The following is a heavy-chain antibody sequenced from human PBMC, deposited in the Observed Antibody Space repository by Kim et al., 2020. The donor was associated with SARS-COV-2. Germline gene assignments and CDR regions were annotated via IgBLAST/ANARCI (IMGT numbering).Heavy chain of an antibody. CDR3: ASGVFVEMAIMGLDAFDI. J-gene: IGHJ3*02. CDR2: ISGSGGST. V-gene: IGHV3-23*01. Sequence: GGSLRLSCAASGFTFSSYAMSWVRQAPGKGLEWVSAISGSGGSTYYADSVKGRFTISRDNSKNTLYLQMNSLRAEDTAVYYCASGVFVEMAIMGLDAFDIWGQGTMVTVSS. CDR1: GFTFSSYA. D-gene: IGHD2-21*01.